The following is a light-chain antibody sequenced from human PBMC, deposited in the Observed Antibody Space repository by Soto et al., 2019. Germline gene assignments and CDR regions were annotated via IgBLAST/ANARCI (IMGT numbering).Light chain of an antibody. CDR1: QSVGSY. V-gene: IGKV3-11*01. CDR2: DAS. Sequence: EIVLTQSPATRSLSPGERATLSCRASQSVGSYLAWYEQKPGQAPRLLIYDASNRATGIPARFSGSGSGTDFILIISGLEPEDSAVYYCQQRSNGLTFGGGTKVEIK. CDR3: QQRSNGLT. J-gene: IGKJ4*01.